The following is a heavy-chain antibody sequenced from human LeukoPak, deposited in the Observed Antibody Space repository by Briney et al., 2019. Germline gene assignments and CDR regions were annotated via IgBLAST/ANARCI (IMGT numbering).Heavy chain of an antibody. J-gene: IGHJ4*02. CDR3: AKGQNSGYDSQPDY. Sequence: PGGSLRLSCAASGFTFDDYAMHWVRQAPGKGLQWVSGISWSGGGIGYADSVKGRFTISRDNGKNSLYLQMNSLRPEDTAFYYCAKGQNSGYDSQPDYWGQGTLVTVSS. D-gene: IGHD5-12*01. CDR2: ISWSGGGI. CDR1: GFTFDDYA. V-gene: IGHV3-9*01.